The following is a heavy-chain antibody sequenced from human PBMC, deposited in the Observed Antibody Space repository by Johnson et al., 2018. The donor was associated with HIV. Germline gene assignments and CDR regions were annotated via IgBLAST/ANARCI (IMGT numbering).Heavy chain of an antibody. J-gene: IGHJ3*01. Sequence: QVQLVESGGGVVQPGRSLRLSCAASGFTFSSYGMHWVRQAPGKGLEWVAVISYDGSNKYYADSVKGRFTISRDNAKNTLYLQMNSLRAEDTAVYYWAKNARDYYETWGQGTMVTVSS. CDR3: AKNARDYYET. V-gene: IGHV3-30*18. CDR2: ISYDGSNK. CDR1: GFTFSSYG. D-gene: IGHD3-22*01.